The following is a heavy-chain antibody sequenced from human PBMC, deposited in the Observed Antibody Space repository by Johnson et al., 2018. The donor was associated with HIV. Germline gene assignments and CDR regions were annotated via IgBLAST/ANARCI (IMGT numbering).Heavy chain of an antibody. Sequence: MQLVESGGGLVKPGGSLRLSCAASGFTFTNAWMHWVRQAPGKGLEWVGRLKSRTDGETADYAAPVKGRFTISRDNSKNTLNLQLNGLRPEDTALYYCAKDGNDILTGQGPDGFDVWGQGTMVTVSS. CDR2: LKSRTDGETA. CDR3: AKDGNDILTGQGPDGFDV. D-gene: IGHD3-9*01. J-gene: IGHJ3*01. CDR1: GFTFTNAW. V-gene: IGHV3-15*01.